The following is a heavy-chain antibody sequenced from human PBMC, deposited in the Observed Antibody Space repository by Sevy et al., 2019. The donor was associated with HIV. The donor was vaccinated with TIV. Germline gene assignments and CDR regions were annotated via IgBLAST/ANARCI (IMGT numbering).Heavy chain of an antibody. V-gene: IGHV1-2*02. CDR2: INPNSGDP. CDR3: ASPGGYRYGSLLDY. J-gene: IGHJ4*02. CDR1: GHTFTDYF. D-gene: IGHD5-18*01. Sequence: ASVKVSCKASGHTFTDYFIHWVRQAPGQGLEWMWWINPNSGDPKYSQKFQVRVTMSRDTSISTAYMELSRLRSDDTAVYYCASPGGYRYGSLLDYWGQGTLVTVSS.